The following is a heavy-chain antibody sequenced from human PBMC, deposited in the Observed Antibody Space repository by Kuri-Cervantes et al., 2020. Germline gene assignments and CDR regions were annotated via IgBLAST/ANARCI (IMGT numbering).Heavy chain of an antibody. CDR1: GGSFSGYY. D-gene: IGHD3-22*01. J-gene: IGHJ4*02. Sequence: SETLSLTCAVYGGSFSGYYWNWSRQPPGKGLEWIGEIKHSGSINYNPSLKSRVTISVDTSKNQFSLNLSFVTASDTAVYYCARGAETMIDYWGQGTLVTVSS. V-gene: IGHV4-34*01. CDR3: ARGAETMIDY. CDR2: IKHSGSI.